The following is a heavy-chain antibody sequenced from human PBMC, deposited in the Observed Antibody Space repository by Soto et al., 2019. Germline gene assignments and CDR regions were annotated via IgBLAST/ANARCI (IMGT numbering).Heavy chain of an antibody. Sequence: QVQLQESGPGLVKPSETLSLTCTVSGGSISSYYWSWIRQPPGKGLEWIGYIYYSGSTNYNPSLKSRVTISVDPSKNQFSLKLSSVTAADTAVYYCARSVEYQLLPAEFDYWGQGTLVTVSS. V-gene: IGHV4-59*01. CDR2: IYYSGST. CDR3: ARSVEYQLLPAEFDY. J-gene: IGHJ4*02. CDR1: GGSISSYY. D-gene: IGHD2-2*01.